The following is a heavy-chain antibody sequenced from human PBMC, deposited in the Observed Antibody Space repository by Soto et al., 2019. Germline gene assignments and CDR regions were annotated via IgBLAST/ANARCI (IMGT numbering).Heavy chain of an antibody. Sequence: SETLSLTCAVYGGSFSGYYWSWIRQPPGKGLEWIGEINHSGSTNYNPSLKSRVTISVDTSKNQFSLKLSSVTAADTAVYYCARVYCSSTSCYAGYYYYYMDVWGKGTTVTVSS. V-gene: IGHV4-34*01. D-gene: IGHD2-2*01. J-gene: IGHJ6*03. CDR2: INHSGST. CDR3: ARVYCSSTSCYAGYYYYYMDV. CDR1: GGSFSGYY.